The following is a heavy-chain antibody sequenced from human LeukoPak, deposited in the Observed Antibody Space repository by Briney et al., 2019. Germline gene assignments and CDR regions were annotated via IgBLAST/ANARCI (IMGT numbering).Heavy chain of an antibody. V-gene: IGHV4-38-2*02. J-gene: IGHJ4*02. D-gene: IGHD3-3*02. Sequence: SETLSLTCTVSGYSISSGYYWGWIRQPPGKGLKWIGSISHSGSTYYNPSLKSRVTISVDASKNQFSLKLSSLTAADTAVYYCARLRRSRLAEFDYWGQGTLVTVSS. CDR1: GYSISSGYY. CDR2: ISHSGST. CDR3: ARLRRSRLAEFDY.